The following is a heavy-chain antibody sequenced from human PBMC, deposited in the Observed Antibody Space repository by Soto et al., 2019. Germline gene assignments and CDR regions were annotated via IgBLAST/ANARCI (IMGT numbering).Heavy chain of an antibody. V-gene: IGHV3-11*06. CDR1: GFTFSDYY. CDR2: ISSSSSYT. CDR3: ARDGRREVAGPTYYYGMDA. D-gene: IGHD6-19*01. J-gene: IGHJ6*04. Sequence: GVSLRLSCSASGFTFSDYYMSWIRQAPGKGLEWVSYISSSSSYTNYADSVKGRFTISRDNAKNSLYLQMNSLRAEDTAVYYGARDGRREVAGPTYYYGMDAWGKGTTVTV.